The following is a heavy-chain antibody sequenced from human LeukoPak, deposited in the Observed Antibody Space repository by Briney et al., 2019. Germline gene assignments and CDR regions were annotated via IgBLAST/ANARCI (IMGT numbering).Heavy chain of an antibody. D-gene: IGHD3-3*01. CDR2: IYYSGST. Sequence: PSETLSLTCTVSGGSISSSSYYWGWIRQPPGKGLEWIGSIYYSGSTYYNPSLKSRVTISVDTSKNQFSLKLSFVTAADTAVYYCASINYDFWSGYPRPDYWGQGTLVTVSS. CDR3: ASINYDFWSGYPRPDY. V-gene: IGHV4-39*01. J-gene: IGHJ4*02. CDR1: GGSISSSSYY.